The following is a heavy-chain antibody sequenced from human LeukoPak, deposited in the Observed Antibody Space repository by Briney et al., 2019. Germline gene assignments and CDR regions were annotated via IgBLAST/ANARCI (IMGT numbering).Heavy chain of an antibody. Sequence: ASVKVSCKASGYTFTSYGISWVRQAPGQGLGWMGWISAYNGNTNYAQKLQGRVTMTTDTSTSTAYMELRSLRSDDTAVYYCAREYCSGGSCWHYYYYGMDVWGQGTTVTVSS. CDR1: GYTFTSYG. J-gene: IGHJ6*02. V-gene: IGHV1-18*01. D-gene: IGHD2-15*01. CDR3: AREYCSGGSCWHYYYYGMDV. CDR2: ISAYNGNT.